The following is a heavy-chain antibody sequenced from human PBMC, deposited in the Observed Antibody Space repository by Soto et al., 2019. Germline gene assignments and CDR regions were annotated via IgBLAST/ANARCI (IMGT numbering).Heavy chain of an antibody. Sequence: SETLSLTCAVSGGSISSGGYSWSWIRQPPGKGLEWIGYIYHSGSTYYNPSLKSRVTISQDTSKNQFSLKLSSVTAADTAVYYCARHYGDGYDYVDYWGQGTLVTVSS. CDR2: IYHSGST. CDR1: GGSISSGGYS. D-gene: IGHD5-12*01. CDR3: ARHYGDGYDYVDY. J-gene: IGHJ4*02. V-gene: IGHV4-30-2*01.